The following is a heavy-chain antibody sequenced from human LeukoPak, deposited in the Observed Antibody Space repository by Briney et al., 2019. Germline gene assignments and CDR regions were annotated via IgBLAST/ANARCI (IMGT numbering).Heavy chain of an antibody. D-gene: IGHD6-19*01. CDR3: AKGIVKAVAGTHDAFDI. CDR1: GFTFSSYA. V-gene: IGHV3-9*03. CDR2: ISWNSGSI. Sequence: GRSLRLSCAASGFTFSSYAMHWVRQAPGKGLEWVSGISWNSGSIGYADSVKGRFTISRDNAKNSLYLQMNSLRAEDMALYYCAKGIVKAVAGTHDAFDIWGQGTMVTVSS. J-gene: IGHJ3*02.